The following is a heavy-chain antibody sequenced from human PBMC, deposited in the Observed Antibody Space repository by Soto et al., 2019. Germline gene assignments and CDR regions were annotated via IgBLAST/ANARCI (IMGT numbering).Heavy chain of an antibody. D-gene: IGHD2-21*02. CDR1: GFSFSDYY. CDR2: IGRSERIR. J-gene: IGHJ5*02. CDR3: VRDRVTQGDDGFDP. Sequence: QVQLVESGGGVVKPGESLRLSCAASGFSFSDYYMSWVRQAPGKGLEWVSYIGRSERIRYYADSVRGRFTISRDNAKNSLYLQMNSLRVEDTAVYYWVRDRVTQGDDGFDPWGQGTLVTVSS. V-gene: IGHV3-11*01.